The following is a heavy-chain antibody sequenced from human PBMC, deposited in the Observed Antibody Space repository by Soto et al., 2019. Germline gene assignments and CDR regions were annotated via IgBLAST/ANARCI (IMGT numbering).Heavy chain of an antibody. CDR1: GGSISDDTYY. CDR2: IYYSGTS. J-gene: IGHJ5*02. V-gene: IGHV4-39*01. Sequence: QLQLQESGPGLVKPSETLSLTCTVSGGSISDDTYYWGWIRQPPGKGLEWIGSIYYSGTSSYNPSLKSRFTRSVATSKTQLSLRLSSVTAADTAVYYCASLHCHRPNCVPLDPWGQGTLVIVSS. CDR3: ASLHCHRPNCVPLDP. D-gene: IGHD1-1*01.